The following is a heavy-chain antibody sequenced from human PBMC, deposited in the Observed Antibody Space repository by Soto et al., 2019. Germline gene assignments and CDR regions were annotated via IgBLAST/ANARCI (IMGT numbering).Heavy chain of an antibody. CDR3: AVPYLYSSSTFDM. V-gene: IGHV1-8*01. J-gene: IGHJ3*02. Sequence: ASVKVSCKASGYTFTSYDINWVRQATGQGLEWMGWMNPNSGNTGYAQKFQGRVTMTRNTSISTAYMELSSLRSEDTAVYYCAVPYLYSSSTFDMWGQGTMVTVSS. D-gene: IGHD6-6*01. CDR1: GYTFTSYD. CDR2: MNPNSGNT.